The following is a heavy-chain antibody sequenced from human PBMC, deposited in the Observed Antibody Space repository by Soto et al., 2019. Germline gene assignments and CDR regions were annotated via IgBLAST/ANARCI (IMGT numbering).Heavy chain of an antibody. CDR3: AKVPLRDIVVVVAAAIDY. CDR2: ISYDGSNK. J-gene: IGHJ4*02. CDR1: GFTFSSYG. D-gene: IGHD2-15*01. V-gene: IGHV3-30*18. Sequence: GGSLRLSCASSGFTFSSYGMHWVRQAPGKGLEWVAVISYDGSNKYYADSVKGRFTISRDNSKNTLYLQMNSLRAEDTAVYYCAKVPLRDIVVVVAAAIDYWGQGTLVTVSS.